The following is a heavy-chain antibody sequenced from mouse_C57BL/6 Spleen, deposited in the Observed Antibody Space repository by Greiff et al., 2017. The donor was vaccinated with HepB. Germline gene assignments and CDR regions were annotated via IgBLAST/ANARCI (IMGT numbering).Heavy chain of an antibody. CDR2: IRLKSDNYAT. D-gene: IGHD2-1*01. CDR1: GFTFSNYW. J-gene: IGHJ3*01. V-gene: IGHV6-3*01. Sequence: EVKLLESGGGLVQPGGSMKLSCVASGFTFSNYWMNWVRQSPEKGLEWVAQIRLKSDNYATHYAESVKGRFTISRDDSKSSVYLQMNNLRAEDTGIYYCTSLYGNYVRFAYWGQGTLVTVSA. CDR3: TSLYGNYVRFAY.